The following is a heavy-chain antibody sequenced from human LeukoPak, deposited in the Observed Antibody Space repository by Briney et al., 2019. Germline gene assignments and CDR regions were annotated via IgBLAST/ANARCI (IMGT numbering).Heavy chain of an antibody. CDR1: GFTFSDYY. D-gene: IGHD3-22*01. CDR2: ISFSGSPT. V-gene: IGHV3-11*01. Sequence: PGGSLRLSCAASGFTFSDYYMSWIRQAPGKGLEWVSYISFSGSPTQYADSVKGRFTISRDNAKNSLYLQMNSLRDEDTAVYYCARDRAYYYDSSGYYYFDHWSQGTLVTVSS. CDR3: ARDRAYYYDSSGYYYFDH. J-gene: IGHJ4*02.